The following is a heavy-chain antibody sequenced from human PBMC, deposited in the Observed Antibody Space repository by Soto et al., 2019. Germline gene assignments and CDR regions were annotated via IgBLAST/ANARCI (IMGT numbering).Heavy chain of an antibody. CDR1: GYSFTSYG. Sequence: QVQLVQSGAEVKKPGASVKVSCKASGYSFTSYGISWVRQAPGQGLEWMGWINAYNGNTNYAQKLQGRVNMTTDTSTSTAYVELRSLRADDTAVYYCARVLPPFDPWGQGTLVTVSS. CDR3: ARVLPPFDP. J-gene: IGHJ5*02. V-gene: IGHV1-18*01. CDR2: INAYNGNT.